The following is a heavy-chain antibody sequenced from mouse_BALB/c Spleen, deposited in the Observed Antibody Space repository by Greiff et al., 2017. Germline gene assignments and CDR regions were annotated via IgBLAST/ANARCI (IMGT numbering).Heavy chain of an antibody. CDR3: ARERGAYRYDWYFDV. CDR2: INSNGGST. CDR1: GFTFSSYG. Sequence: EVMLVESGGGLVQPGGSLKLSCAASGFTFSSYGMSWVRQTPDKRLELVATINSNGGSTYYPDSVKGRFTISRDNAKNTLYLQMSSLKSEDTAMYYCARERGAYRYDWYFDVWGAGTTVTVSS. J-gene: IGHJ1*01. D-gene: IGHD2-14*01. V-gene: IGHV5-6-3*01.